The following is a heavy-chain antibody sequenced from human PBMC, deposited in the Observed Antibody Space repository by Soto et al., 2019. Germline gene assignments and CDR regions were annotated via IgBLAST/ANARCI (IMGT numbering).Heavy chain of an antibody. D-gene: IGHD2-15*01. CDR3: ARQYGGKPYYYYYGMDV. CDR1: GFTVSSNY. Sequence: GGSLRLSCAASGFTVSSNYMSWVRQAPGKGLEWVSAISGSGGSTYYADSVKGRFTISRDNSKNTLYLQMNSLRAEDTAVYYCARQYGGKPYYYYYGMDVWGQGTTVTVSS. V-gene: IGHV3-23*01. CDR2: ISGSGGST. J-gene: IGHJ6*02.